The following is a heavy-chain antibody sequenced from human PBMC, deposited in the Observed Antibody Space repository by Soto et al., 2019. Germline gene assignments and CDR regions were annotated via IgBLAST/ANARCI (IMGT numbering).Heavy chain of an antibody. D-gene: IGHD2-2*01. CDR2: ILYDGSNK. CDR1: GFTFSNYG. Sequence: PGGSLRLSCAASGFTFSNYGMHWVRQTPGKGLEWVALILYDGSNKYYADSVKGRFTISRDNSKNTLYLQVSSLRAEDTAVYYCAKSRDAYNFYFYYGMAVWGQVTTGTVPS. J-gene: IGHJ6*02. V-gene: IGHV3-30*18. CDR3: AKSRDAYNFYFYYGMAV.